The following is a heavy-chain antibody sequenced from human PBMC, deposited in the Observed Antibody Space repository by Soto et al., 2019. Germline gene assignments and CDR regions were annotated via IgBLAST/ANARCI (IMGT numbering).Heavy chain of an antibody. V-gene: IGHV3-11*01. CDR2: ISSSGSTI. J-gene: IGHJ4*02. D-gene: IGHD5-18*01. CDR1: GITLSDYY. Sequence: GGSLRLSCAASGITLSDYYMSWIRQAPGKGLEWVSYISSSGSTIYYADSVKGRFTISRDNAKLSLYLQMNSLRAENTAVYYCARDINSYGYDYWGQGTLVTVSS. CDR3: ARDINSYGYDY.